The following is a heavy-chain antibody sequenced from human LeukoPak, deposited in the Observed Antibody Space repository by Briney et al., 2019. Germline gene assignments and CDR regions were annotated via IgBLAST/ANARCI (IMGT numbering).Heavy chain of an antibody. J-gene: IGHJ4*02. D-gene: IGHD2-15*01. CDR2: IYTSGST. V-gene: IGHV4-61*02. CDR1: GGSISSGSYY. Sequence: SETLSLTCTVSGGSISSGSYYWSWIRQPAGKGLEWIGRIYTSGSTNYNPSLKSRVTILVDTSKNQFSLKVNSVTAADTAVYYCARDGCSGGSCYLDYWGQGTLVTVSS. CDR3: ARDGCSGGSCYLDY.